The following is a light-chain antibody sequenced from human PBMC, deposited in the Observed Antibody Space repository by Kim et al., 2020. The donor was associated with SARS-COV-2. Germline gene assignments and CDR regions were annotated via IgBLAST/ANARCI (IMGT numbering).Light chain of an antibody. V-gene: IGLV3-1*01. J-gene: IGLJ2*01. CDR1: KLGDKF. Sequence: SYELTQPPSVSVSPGQTASITCSGDKLGDKFASWYQQKSGQSPVLVIYQDTKRPSGIPERFSGSNSGNTATLTISGTQAMDEADYYCQAWDSSTVFVVGT. CDR2: QDT. CDR3: QAWDSSTV.